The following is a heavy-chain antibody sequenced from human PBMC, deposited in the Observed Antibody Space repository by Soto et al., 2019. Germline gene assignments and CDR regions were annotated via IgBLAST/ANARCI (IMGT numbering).Heavy chain of an antibody. V-gene: IGHV3-30-3*01. CDR2: ISYDGSNK. D-gene: IGHD3-22*01. Sequence: GESLKISCAASGFTFSSYAMHWVRQAPGKGLEWVAVISYDGSNKYYSDSVKRRFTISRDNGKNSLFLQMNSLRDEETAVYDCARVVVVIPPGYYYAMDVWGQGTTVTVSS. CDR1: GFTFSSYA. J-gene: IGHJ6*02. CDR3: ARVVVVIPPGYYYAMDV.